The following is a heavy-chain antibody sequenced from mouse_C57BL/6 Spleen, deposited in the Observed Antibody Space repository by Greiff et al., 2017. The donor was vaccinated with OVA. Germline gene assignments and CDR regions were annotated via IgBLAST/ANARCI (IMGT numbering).Heavy chain of an antibody. V-gene: IGHV1-7*01. D-gene: IGHD2-3*01. Sequence: VQRVESGAELAKPGASVKLSCKASGYTFTSYWMHWVKQRPGQGLEWIGYINPSSGYTKYNQKFKDKATLTADKSSSTAYMQLSSLTYEDSAVYYCALYDYAMDYWGQGTSVTVSS. CDR2: INPSSGYT. CDR3: ALYDYAMDY. CDR1: GYTFTSYW. J-gene: IGHJ4*01.